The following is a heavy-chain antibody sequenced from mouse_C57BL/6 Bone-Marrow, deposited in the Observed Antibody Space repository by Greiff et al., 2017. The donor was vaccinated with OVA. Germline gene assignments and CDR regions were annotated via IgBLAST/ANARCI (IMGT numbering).Heavy chain of an antibody. CDR2: ISSGGSYT. CDR3: ASLTGH. V-gene: IGHV5-6*01. D-gene: IGHD4-1*01. CDR1: GFTFSSYG. J-gene: IGHJ2*01. Sequence: EVKLVESGGDLVKPGGSLKLSCAASGFTFSSYGMSWVRQTPDKRLEWVATISSGGSYTYYPDSVKGRFTISRDNAKNTLYLQMSSLKSEDTAMYYCASLTGHWGQGTTLTVSS.